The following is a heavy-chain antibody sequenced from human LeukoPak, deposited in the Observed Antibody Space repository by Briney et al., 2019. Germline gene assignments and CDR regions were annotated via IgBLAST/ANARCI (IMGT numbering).Heavy chain of an antibody. CDR3: ASSWYRRGLDY. J-gene: IGHJ4*02. Sequence: SQTLSLTCAVSGGSISSGGYSWRWIRQPPGKGLEWIGYIYHSGSTYYNPSLKSRVTISVDRSKNQFSLKLSSVTAADTAVYYCASSWYRRGLDYWGQGTLVTVSS. V-gene: IGHV4-30-2*01. CDR1: GGSISSGGYS. D-gene: IGHD6-13*01. CDR2: IYHSGST.